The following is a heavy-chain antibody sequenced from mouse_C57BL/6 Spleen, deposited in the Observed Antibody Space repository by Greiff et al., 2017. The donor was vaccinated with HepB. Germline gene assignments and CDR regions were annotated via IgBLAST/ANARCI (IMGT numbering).Heavy chain of an antibody. Sequence: VQLQQPGAELVKPGASVKMSCKASGYTFTSYWITWVKQRPGQGLEWIGDIYPGSGSTNYNEKFKSKATLTVDTSSSTAYMQLSSLTSEDSAVYYCARRGYGNSWFAYWGQGTLVTVSA. V-gene: IGHV1-55*01. D-gene: IGHD2-1*01. CDR1: GYTFTSYW. CDR3: ARRGYGNSWFAY. CDR2: IYPGSGST. J-gene: IGHJ3*01.